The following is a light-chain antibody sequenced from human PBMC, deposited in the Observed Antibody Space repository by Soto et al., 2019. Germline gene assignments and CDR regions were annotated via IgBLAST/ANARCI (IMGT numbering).Light chain of an antibody. Sequence: QSALTQPASVSGSPGQSITISCTGTSSDVGGYNYVSWYQHHPGKAPKLMIYDVSNRPSGVSNRFSGSKSGNTASLTISGLQPEDEADYYCSSYTTSNTRQIVFXTGTKVT. J-gene: IGLJ1*01. CDR2: DVS. V-gene: IGLV2-14*03. CDR3: SSYTTSNTRQIV. CDR1: SSDVGGYNY.